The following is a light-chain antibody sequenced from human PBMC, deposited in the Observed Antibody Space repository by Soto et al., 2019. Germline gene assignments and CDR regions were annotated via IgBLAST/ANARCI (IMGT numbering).Light chain of an antibody. J-gene: IGKJ4*01. V-gene: IGKV3-15*01. CDR1: QSVSSSY. Sequence: EIVLTQSPGTLSLSPGERATLSCRASQSVSSSYLAWYQQKPGQAPRLLIYGASTRATGIPDRFSGSGSGTEFTLTISSLQSEDFALYYCQQYTVWPFTFGGGTRVEIK. CDR3: QQYTVWPFT. CDR2: GAS.